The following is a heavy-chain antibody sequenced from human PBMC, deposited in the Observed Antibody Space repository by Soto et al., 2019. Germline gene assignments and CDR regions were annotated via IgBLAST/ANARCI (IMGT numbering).Heavy chain of an antibody. Sequence: QVQLVQSGAEVKKPGSSVTVSCKASGGTFGSFVISWVRQAPGQGLEWMGGIMPFYGSANYAQKFQGRVTITADDSTRTAFMKLSSLTSEETARYYCAKDRRADWESYYYYAMDVWGQGTPVTVSS. CDR3: AKDRRADWESYYYYAMDV. J-gene: IGHJ6*02. D-gene: IGHD1-26*01. V-gene: IGHV1-69*01. CDR1: GGTFGSFV. CDR2: IMPFYGSA.